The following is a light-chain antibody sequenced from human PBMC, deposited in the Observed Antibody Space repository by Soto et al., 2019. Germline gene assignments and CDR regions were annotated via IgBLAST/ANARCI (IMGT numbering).Light chain of an antibody. CDR3: QSADSSGTYDVV. CDR1: ALPKQY. J-gene: IGLJ2*01. V-gene: IGLV3-25*03. CDR2: KDS. Sequence: SYELTQPPSVSVSPGQTARITCSGDALPKQYAYWYQQKPGQAPVLVIYKDSERPSGIPERFSGSSSGTTVTLTISGVQAEDEADYYCQSADSSGTYDVVFGGGTQLTV.